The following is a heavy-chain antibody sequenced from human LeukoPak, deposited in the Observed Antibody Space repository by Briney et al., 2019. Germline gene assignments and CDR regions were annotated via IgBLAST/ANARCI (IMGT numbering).Heavy chain of an antibody. J-gene: IGHJ4*02. CDR3: ARDRVAVAALDY. CDR1: GFTFSSYV. D-gene: IGHD6-19*01. CDR2: IWYDGSNK. V-gene: IGHV3-33*01. Sequence: GGSLRLSCAASGFTFSSYVMHWVRQAPGKGLEWVAVIWYDGSNKYYADSVKGRFTISRDNSKNTLYLQMNSLRAEDTAVYYCARDRVAVAALDYWGQGTLVTVSS.